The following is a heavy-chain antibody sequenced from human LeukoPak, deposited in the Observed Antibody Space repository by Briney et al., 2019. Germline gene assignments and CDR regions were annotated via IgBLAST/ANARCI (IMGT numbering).Heavy chain of an antibody. CDR3: ARSVVVPVAMRPRGLVDY. CDR1: GGSFSGYY. CDR2: INHSGST. V-gene: IGHV4-34*01. J-gene: IGHJ4*02. D-gene: IGHD2-2*01. Sequence: PSETLSLTCAVYGGSFSGYYWSWIRQPPGKGLEWIGEINHSGSTNYNPSLKSRVTISVDTSKNQFSLKLSSVTAADTAVYYCARSVVVPVAMRPRGLVDYWGQGTLVTVSS.